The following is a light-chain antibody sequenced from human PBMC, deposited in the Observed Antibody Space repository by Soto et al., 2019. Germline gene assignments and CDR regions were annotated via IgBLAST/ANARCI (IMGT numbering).Light chain of an antibody. J-gene: IGLJ1*01. Sequence: ALTQPASVSGSPGQSITISCTGISSDVGGYNYVSWYQQHPGKAPKLMIYEVSNRPSGVSNRFSGSKSGNTASLTISGLQAEEEADSYCSSYTRSRTRYVFGTGTKVTV. CDR1: SSDVGGYNY. CDR2: EVS. V-gene: IGLV2-14*01. CDR3: SSYTRSRTRYV.